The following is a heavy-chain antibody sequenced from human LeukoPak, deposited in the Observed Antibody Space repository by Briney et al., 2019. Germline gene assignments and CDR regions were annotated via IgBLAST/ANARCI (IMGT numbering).Heavy chain of an antibody. J-gene: IGHJ4*02. CDR3: ARDRGGYTYSHDY. D-gene: IGHD5-18*01. Sequence: SETLSLTCTVSGGSISSYYWSWIRQPPGKGLEWIGYIHYSGSTNYNPSLKSRVTISLDTSKNQFSLKLSSVTAADMAVYYCARDRGGYTYSHDYWGQGTLVTVSS. CDR1: GGSISSYY. V-gene: IGHV4-59*12. CDR2: IHYSGST.